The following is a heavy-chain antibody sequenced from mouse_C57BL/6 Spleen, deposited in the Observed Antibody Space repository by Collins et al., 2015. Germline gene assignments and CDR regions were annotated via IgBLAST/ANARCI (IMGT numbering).Heavy chain of an antibody. CDR3: AREDYYGSSLYYYAMDY. V-gene: IGHV5-17*01. D-gene: IGHD1-1*01. Sequence: EKGLEWVAYISSGSSTIYYADTVKGRFTISRDNAKNTLFLQMTSLRSEDTAMYYCAREDYYGSSLYYYAMDYWGQGTSVTVSS. J-gene: IGHJ4*01. CDR2: ISSGSSTI.